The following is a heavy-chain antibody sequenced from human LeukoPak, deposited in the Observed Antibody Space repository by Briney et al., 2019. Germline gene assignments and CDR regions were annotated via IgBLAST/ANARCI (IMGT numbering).Heavy chain of an antibody. CDR1: GFTFSSYS. D-gene: IGHD3-10*01. CDR2: ISSSSDYI. V-gene: IGHV3-21*01. Sequence: PGGSLRLSCAASGFTFSSYSMNWVRQAPGKGLEWVSFISSSSDYIYYADSVKGRFTTSRDNAKNSLYLQMNSLRAEDTAVYYCARDLSQDGSGSYYPYFDYWGQGTLVTVSS. CDR3: ARDLSQDGSGSYYPYFDY. J-gene: IGHJ4*02.